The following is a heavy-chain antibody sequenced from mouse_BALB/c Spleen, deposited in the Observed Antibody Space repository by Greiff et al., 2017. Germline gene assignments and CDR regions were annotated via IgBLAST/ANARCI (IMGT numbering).Heavy chain of an antibody. CDR2: IYPGDGDT. CDR1: GYAFSSYW. Sequence: QVHVKQSGAELVRPGSSVKISCKASGYAFSSYWMNWVKQRPGQGLEWIGQIYPGDGDTNYNGKFKGKATLTADKSSSTAYMQLSSLTSEDSAVYFCARSGVPAYWGQGTLVTVSA. V-gene: IGHV1-80*01. J-gene: IGHJ3*01. CDR3: ARSGVPAY.